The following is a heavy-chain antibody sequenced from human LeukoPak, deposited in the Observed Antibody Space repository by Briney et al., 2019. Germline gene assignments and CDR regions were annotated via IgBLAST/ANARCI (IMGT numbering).Heavy chain of an antibody. CDR2: IIPIFGTA. J-gene: IGHJ5*02. CDR1: RGTLSSYA. V-gene: IGHV1-69*05. Sequence: SLKGSCKASRGTLSSYAISWVRQAPGQGLEWMGWIIPIFGTANYAQKFQGRVTITTDECTSTAYMELRSLRSDDTAVYYCARLQITMVRGVISFNWFDPWGQGTLVTVSS. CDR3: ARLQITMVRGVISFNWFDP. D-gene: IGHD3-10*01.